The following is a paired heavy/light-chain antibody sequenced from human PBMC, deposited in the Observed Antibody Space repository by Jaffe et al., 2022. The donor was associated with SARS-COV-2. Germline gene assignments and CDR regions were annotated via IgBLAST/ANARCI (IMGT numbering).Light chain of an antibody. V-gene: IGLV5-45*02. J-gene: IGLJ3*02. CDR3: MIWHNSAWV. CDR2: YNSDSDK. Sequence: QAVLTQPSSLSASPGASASLTCTLRSGINVGAYKMYWYQQKPGSPPQYLLRYNSDSDKDQGSGVPSRFTGSRDDSANAGILVISGLQSEDEADYYCMIWHNSAWVLGGGTRLTVL. CDR1: SGINVGAYK.
Heavy chain of an antibody. CDR3: ARESPSDSAAHYAFDV. Sequence: QVQLLQSGSELKKPGASVKVSCKASGYTFSRYALNWVRQAPGQGLEWMGWINTKTGNPTYAQGFTGRFVFSLDTSVSTTYMQINSLKTDDTAVYYCARESPSDSAAHYAFDVWGQGTMVTVSS. V-gene: IGHV7-4-1*02. CDR1: GYTFSRYA. D-gene: IGHD6-6*01. CDR2: INTKTGNP. J-gene: IGHJ3*01.